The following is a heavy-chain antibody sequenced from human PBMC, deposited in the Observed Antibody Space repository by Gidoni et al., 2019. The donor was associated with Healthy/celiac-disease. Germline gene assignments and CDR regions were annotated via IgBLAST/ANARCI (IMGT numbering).Heavy chain of an antibody. D-gene: IGHD5-12*01. V-gene: IGHV5-51*03. CDR3: ARPRNIVATRFDAFDI. CDR2: IYPGDSDT. J-gene: IGHJ3*02. Sequence: EVQLVQSGAEVKKPGESLKLSCKGSGYSFTSYWIGWVRQMPGKGLEWMGIIYPGDSDTRYSPSFQGQVTISADKSISTAYLQWSSLKASDTAMYYCARPRNIVATRFDAFDIWGQGTMVTVSS. CDR1: GYSFTSYW.